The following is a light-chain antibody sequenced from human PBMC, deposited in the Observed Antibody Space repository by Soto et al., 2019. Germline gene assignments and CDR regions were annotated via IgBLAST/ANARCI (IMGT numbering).Light chain of an antibody. CDR2: EGI. CDR1: SSTVGGFNV. J-gene: IGLJ1*01. V-gene: IGLV2-23*01. Sequence: QSVLTQPASVSGSPGQSITISCTGTSSTVGGFNVVSWYQQHPGKAPKVIISEGIKRPSGVSNRFSGSNSGSTASLTISGLQAEDEADYYCCSYVGATTYVFGTGTKVT. CDR3: CSYVGATTYV.